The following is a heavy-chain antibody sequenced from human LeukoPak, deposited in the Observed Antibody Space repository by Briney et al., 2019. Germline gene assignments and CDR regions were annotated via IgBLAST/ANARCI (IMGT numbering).Heavy chain of an antibody. V-gene: IGHV3-21*01. CDR3: ARVWAAWFDP. CDR1: GFTFSSYN. J-gene: IGHJ5*02. Sequence: PGGSLRLSCAASGFTFSSYNMNWVRQAPGKGLEWVSSISSSSSYIYYADSVKGRFTISRDNAKNSLYLQMNSLRAEDTAVYYCARVWAAWFDPWGQGTLVTVSS. D-gene: IGHD3-16*01. CDR2: ISSSSSYI.